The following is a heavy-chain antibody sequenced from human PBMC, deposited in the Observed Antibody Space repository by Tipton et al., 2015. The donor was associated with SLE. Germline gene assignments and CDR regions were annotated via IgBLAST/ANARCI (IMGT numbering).Heavy chain of an antibody. CDR3: ARAPKRDWFDP. CDR1: GGSFSGYY. V-gene: IGHV4-34*01. CDR2: INQSGST. J-gene: IGHJ5*02. Sequence: TLSLTCALYGGSFSGYYWSWIRQPPGKGLEWIGGINQSGSTNYNPSLKSRVTISVDTSKNQFSLKLSSVTAADTAVYYCARAPKRDWFDPWGQGTLVTVSS.